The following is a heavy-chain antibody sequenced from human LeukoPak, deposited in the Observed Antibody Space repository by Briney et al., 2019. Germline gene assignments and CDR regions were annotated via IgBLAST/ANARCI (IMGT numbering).Heavy chain of an antibody. CDR2: INPNSGGT. CDR3: ARATGGNSNWFDP. Sequence: ASVKVSCKASGYTFTGYYMHWVRQAPGQGLEWMGWINPNSGGTNYAQKFQGWVTMTRDTSISTAYMELSRLRSDDTAVYYCARATGGNSNWFDPWGQGTLVTVSS. J-gene: IGHJ5*02. V-gene: IGHV1-2*04. CDR1: GYTFTGYY. D-gene: IGHD4-23*01.